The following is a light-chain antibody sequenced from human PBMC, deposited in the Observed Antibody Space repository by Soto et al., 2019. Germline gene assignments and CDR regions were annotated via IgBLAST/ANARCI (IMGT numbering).Light chain of an antibody. CDR2: GNN. Sequence: QSVVTQPPSVSGAPGQRVTISCTGSSSNIGAGFDIHWYQQLPGTAPKLLIYGNNNRPSGVPDRFSGSKSGTSASLAITGLQAEDEAHYYCQSYDSSLSGRGVFGGGTKLTVL. V-gene: IGLV1-40*01. CDR1: SSNIGAGFD. CDR3: QSYDSSLSGRGV. J-gene: IGLJ3*02.